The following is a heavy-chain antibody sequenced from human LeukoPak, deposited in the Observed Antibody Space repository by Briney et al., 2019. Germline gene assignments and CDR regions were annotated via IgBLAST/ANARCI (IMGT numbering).Heavy chain of an antibody. CDR2: ISHSGST. D-gene: IGHD5-24*01. CDR1: GGSISSSY. J-gene: IGHJ5*02. Sequence: SETLSLTCTVSGGSISSSYWGWIRQPPGKGLEWIGYISHSGSTKYNPSLKSRVTLSVDTSKNQFSLKVNSVTAADTAVYYCARRGVEMAPVRPDNWFDPWGQGTLVTVSS. CDR3: ARRGVEMAPVRPDNWFDP. V-gene: IGHV4-59*08.